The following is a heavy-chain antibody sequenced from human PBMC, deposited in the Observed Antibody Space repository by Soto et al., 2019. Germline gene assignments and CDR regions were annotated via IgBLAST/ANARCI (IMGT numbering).Heavy chain of an antibody. CDR1: GGSFGFYY. Sequence: QVPLQQLGAGLLKPSETLSLTCAVYGGSFGFYYWSWIRQSPGRGLEWIGEINPSGRANYNPSLTSRVTISLDTSQNQFSLKLNSVTAADPAIYYWASGKVVDAPFSTYHYMDVWGKGTTVTVSS. V-gene: IGHV4-34*01. J-gene: IGHJ6*03. CDR3: ASGKVVDAPFSTYHYMDV. D-gene: IGHD2-8*02. CDR2: INPSGRA.